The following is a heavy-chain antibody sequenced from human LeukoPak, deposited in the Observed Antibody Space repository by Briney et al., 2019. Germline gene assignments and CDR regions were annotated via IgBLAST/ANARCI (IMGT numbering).Heavy chain of an antibody. CDR3: ARDISGGIVVVTRYFDY. CDR2: ISSSSSYI. V-gene: IGHV3-21*01. CDR1: GFTFSSYS. Sequence: GGSLRLSRAASGFTFSSYSMNWVRQAPGKGLEWVSSISSSSSYIYYADSVKGRFTISRGNAKNSLYLQMNSLRAEDTAVYYCARDISGGIVVVTRYFDYWGQGTLVTVSS. J-gene: IGHJ4*02. D-gene: IGHD2-21*02.